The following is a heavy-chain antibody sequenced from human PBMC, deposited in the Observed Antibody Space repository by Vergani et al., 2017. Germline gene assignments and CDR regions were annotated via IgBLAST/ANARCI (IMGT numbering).Heavy chain of an antibody. Sequence: EVQLVESGGGLVQPGRSLRLSCAASGFTFDDYAMHWVRQAPGKGLEWVSGIGTAGDTYYPGSVKGRFTISRENAKNSLYLQMNSLRAGDTAVYYCARDVGTGYYYMDVWGKGTTVTVSS. CDR3: ARDVGTGYYYMDV. CDR1: GFTFDDYA. V-gene: IGHV3-13*01. J-gene: IGHJ6*03. D-gene: IGHD1-26*01. CDR2: IGTAGDT.